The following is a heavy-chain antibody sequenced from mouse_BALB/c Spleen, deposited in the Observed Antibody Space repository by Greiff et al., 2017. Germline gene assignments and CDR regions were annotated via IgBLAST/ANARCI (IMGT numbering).Heavy chain of an antibody. CDR3: AREGHYYGYWFAY. CDR2: INPGSGGT. Sequence: VQLQQSGAELVRPGTSVKVSCKASGYAFTNYLIEWVKQRPGQGLEWIGVINPGSGGTNYNEKFKGKATLTADKSSSTAYMQLSSLTSDDSAVYFCAREGHYYGYWFAYWGQGTLVTVSA. CDR1: GYAFTNYL. V-gene: IGHV1-54*01. J-gene: IGHJ3*01. D-gene: IGHD1-2*01.